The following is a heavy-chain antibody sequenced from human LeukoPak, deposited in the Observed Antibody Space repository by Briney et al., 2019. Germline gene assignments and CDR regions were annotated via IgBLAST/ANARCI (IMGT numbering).Heavy chain of an antibody. Sequence: SETLSLTCTVSGGSISSYYWSWIRQPAGKGLEWIGRIYTSGSTNYNPSLKSRVTMSVDTSKNQFSLKLSSVTAADTAVYYCVRDRLDTAMVTPFDYWGQGTLVTVSS. D-gene: IGHD5-18*01. CDR1: GGSISSYY. CDR3: VRDRLDTAMVTPFDY. J-gene: IGHJ4*02. CDR2: IYTSGST. V-gene: IGHV4-4*07.